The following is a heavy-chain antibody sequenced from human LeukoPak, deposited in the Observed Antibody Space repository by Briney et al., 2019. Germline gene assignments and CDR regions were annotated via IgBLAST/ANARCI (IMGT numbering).Heavy chain of an antibody. D-gene: IGHD3-22*01. CDR3: ARDRSTLSIYDSAGYYFDY. Sequence: SETLFLTCTVSGGSISSYYWSWIRQPPGKGLEWIGYIYYSGSTNYNPSLKSRVTISVDTSKNQFSLKLSSVTAADTAVYYCARDRSTLSIYDSAGYYFDYWGQGTLVTVSS. J-gene: IGHJ4*02. CDR2: IYYSGST. CDR1: GGSISSYY. V-gene: IGHV4-59*01.